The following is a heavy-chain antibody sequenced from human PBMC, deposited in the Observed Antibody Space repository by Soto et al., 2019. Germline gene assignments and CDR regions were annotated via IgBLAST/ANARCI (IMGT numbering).Heavy chain of an antibody. Sequence: QVQLVQSGSEVKEPGASVKVSCKASGYTFTGYYVLWVRQAPGQGPECMGWINPYTGGTNYAQKFEGRVTMTRDTSISTAYMELSKLISDDTAVYYCATQFHYCGGDCYRGPYFGMDVWGQGTTVTVSS. CDR2: INPYTGGT. CDR1: GYTFTGYY. D-gene: IGHD2-21*02. J-gene: IGHJ6*02. V-gene: IGHV1-2*02. CDR3: ATQFHYCGGDCYRGPYFGMDV.